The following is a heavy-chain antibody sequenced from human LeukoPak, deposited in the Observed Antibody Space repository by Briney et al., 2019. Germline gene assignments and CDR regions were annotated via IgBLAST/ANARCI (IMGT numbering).Heavy chain of an antibody. J-gene: IGHJ4*02. V-gene: IGHV3-21*01. D-gene: IGHD5-18*01. CDR1: GFTFSSYS. Sequence: GGSLGLSCAASGFTFSSYSMNWVRQAPGKGLEWVSDISSSSSYIYYADSVKGRFTISRDNAKNTLYLQMNSLRAEDTAVYYCARGGYSYGSAYWGQGTLVTVSS. CDR3: ARGGYSYGSAY. CDR2: ISSSSSYI.